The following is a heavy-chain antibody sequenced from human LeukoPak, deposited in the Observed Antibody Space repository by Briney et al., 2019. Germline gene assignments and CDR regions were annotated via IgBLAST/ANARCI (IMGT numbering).Heavy chain of an antibody. V-gene: IGHV3-7*01. Sequence: GGSLRLSCAASGFTFSSYWMSWVRQAPGKGLEWVANIKQDGSEKYYVDSVKGRFTISRDNAKNSLYLQMNSLRAEDTAVYYCARCRGGGSCYSDYWGQGTLVTVSS. CDR3: ARCRGGGSCYSDY. D-gene: IGHD2-15*01. CDR2: IKQDGSEK. CDR1: GFTFSSYW. J-gene: IGHJ4*02.